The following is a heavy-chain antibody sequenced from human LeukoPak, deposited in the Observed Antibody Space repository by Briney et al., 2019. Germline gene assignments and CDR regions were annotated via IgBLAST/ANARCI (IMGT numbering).Heavy chain of an antibody. V-gene: IGHV1-18*01. J-gene: IGHJ5*02. CDR1: GGTFSSYA. Sequence: ASVKVSCKAAGGTFSSYAISWVPRAPGQGLEWMGWIRAYNGNTDYAQTLQGRVTMTTDTSTSTAYMELRSLRSDDTAVYYCARGASVVLRFLEWFNRENWFDPWGQGTLVTVSS. CDR2: IRAYNGNT. D-gene: IGHD3-3*01. CDR3: ARGASVVLRFLEWFNRENWFDP.